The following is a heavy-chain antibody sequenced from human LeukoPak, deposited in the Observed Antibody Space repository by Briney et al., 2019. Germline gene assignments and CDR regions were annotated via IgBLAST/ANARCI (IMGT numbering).Heavy chain of an antibody. V-gene: IGHV4-59*01. CDR3: ARESIHTAMVTGSLDY. CDR2: IYYSGST. J-gene: IGHJ4*02. D-gene: IGHD5-18*01. Sequence: SETLSLTCTVSGGSISSYYRSWIRQPPGKGLEWIGYIYYSGSTNYNPSLKSRVTISVDTSKNQFSLKLSSVTAADTAVYYCARESIHTAMVTGSLDYWGQGTLVTVSS. CDR1: GGSISSYY.